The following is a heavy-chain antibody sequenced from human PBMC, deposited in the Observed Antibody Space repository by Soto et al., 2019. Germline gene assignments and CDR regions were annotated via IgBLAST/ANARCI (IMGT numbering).Heavy chain of an antibody. D-gene: IGHD2-2*01. J-gene: IGHJ6*02. CDR2: IYYSGST. CDR3: AIFPPYQLHTDYYTGMDV. Sequence: SETLSLTCTVSGGSLSSSSYYWGWIRQPPGKGLEWIGSIYYSGSTYYNPSLKSRVTISVDTSKNQFSLKLSSVTAADTVVYYCAIFPPYQLHTDYYTGMDVWAQGTTVTVSS. V-gene: IGHV4-39*01. CDR1: GGSLSSSSYY.